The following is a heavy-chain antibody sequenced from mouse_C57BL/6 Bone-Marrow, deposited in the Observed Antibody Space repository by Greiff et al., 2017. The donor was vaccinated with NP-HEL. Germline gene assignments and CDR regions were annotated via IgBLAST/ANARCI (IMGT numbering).Heavy chain of an antibody. J-gene: IGHJ1*03. D-gene: IGHD1-1*02. CDR2: IYPRSGNT. V-gene: IGHV1-81*01. CDR3: ARGGNYWYFDV. Sequence: QVQLQQSGAELARPGASVKLSCKASGYTFTSYGISWVKQRTGQGLEWIGEIYPRSGNTYYNEKFKGKATLTADKSPSTAYMELRSLTSEDSAVYFCARGGNYWYFDVWGTGTTVTVSS. CDR1: GYTFTSYG.